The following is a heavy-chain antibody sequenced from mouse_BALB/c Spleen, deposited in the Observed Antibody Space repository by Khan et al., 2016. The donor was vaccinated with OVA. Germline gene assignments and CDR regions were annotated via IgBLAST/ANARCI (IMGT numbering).Heavy chain of an antibody. V-gene: IGHV2-9*02. CDR2: IWAGGSK. D-gene: IGHD2-1*01. Sequence: VQLQESGPAMVAPSQSLSITCTVSGFSLTNYGVHWVRQPPGKGLEWLGVIWAGGSKNYNSALMSRLSISKDNYKSQVFLKMNSLQTDDTVMYCCARDYGNYGWYFDVWGAGTTVTVSS. CDR3: ARDYGNYGWYFDV. CDR1: GFSLTNYG. J-gene: IGHJ1*01.